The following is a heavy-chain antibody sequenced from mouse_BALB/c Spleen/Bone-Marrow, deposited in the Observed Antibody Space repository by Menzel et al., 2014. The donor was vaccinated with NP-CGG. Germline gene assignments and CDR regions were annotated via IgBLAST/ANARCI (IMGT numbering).Heavy chain of an antibody. CDR3: ARNYECWFGY. V-gene: IGHV5-17*02. Sequence: DVQLVESGGGLVQPGGSLKLSCAASGFTFSSFGMHWVRQAPEKGLEWVAYISSGSRTIYCADTVKGRFTISRDNPKNTLFLQMTSLRYEDTAMYYCARNYECWFGYWGQGTMVTVSA. CDR1: GFTFSSFG. J-gene: IGHJ3*01. CDR2: ISSGSRTI. D-gene: IGHD2-4*01.